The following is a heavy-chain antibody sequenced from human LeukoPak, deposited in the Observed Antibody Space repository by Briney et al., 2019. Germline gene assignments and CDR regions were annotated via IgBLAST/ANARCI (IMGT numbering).Heavy chain of an antibody. D-gene: IGHD3-10*01. Sequence: EASVKVSCKASGYTFTSYYMHWVRQAPGQGLEWMGIINPSGGSTSYAQKLQGRVTMTTDTSTSTAYMELRSLRSDDTAVYYCARVGHYGASFDYWGQGTLVTVSS. CDR2: INPSGGST. CDR1: GYTFTSYY. CDR3: ARVGHYGASFDY. V-gene: IGHV1-46*01. J-gene: IGHJ4*02.